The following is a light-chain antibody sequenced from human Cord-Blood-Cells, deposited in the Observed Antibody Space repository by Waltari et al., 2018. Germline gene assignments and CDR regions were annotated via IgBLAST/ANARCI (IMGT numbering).Light chain of an antibody. J-gene: IGKJ4*01. CDR2: AAS. Sequence: DIQMTQSPSSQSAAVGDRVTITCRASQSISSYLNWYQQKPGKAPKLLIYAASSLQSGVPESFSGSGSGTDFTLTISSLQPEDFAPYYCYQSFSTLAVTFGGGTKVEIK. V-gene: IGKV1-39*01. CDR1: QSISSY. CDR3: YQSFSTLAVT.